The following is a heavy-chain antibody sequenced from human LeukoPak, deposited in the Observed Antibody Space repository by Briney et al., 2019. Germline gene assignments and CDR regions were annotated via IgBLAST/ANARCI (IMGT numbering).Heavy chain of an antibody. CDR1: GFSFRSHG. Sequence: GGSLRLSCAASGFSFRSHGMNWVRQAPGKGLEWVSGISPRGVITYYKDSVRGRFTISRDNFKNTVSLQLNSLRAEDTAVYYCARGPSGYHNTGGQGTLVTVSS. J-gene: IGHJ4*02. V-gene: IGHV3-23*01. CDR3: ARGPSGYHNT. CDR2: ISPRGVIT. D-gene: IGHD5-12*01.